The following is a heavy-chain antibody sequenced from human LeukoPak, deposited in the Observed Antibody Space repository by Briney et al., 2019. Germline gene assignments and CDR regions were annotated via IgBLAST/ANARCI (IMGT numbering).Heavy chain of an antibody. CDR3: AKDRGPDTAMVTWYFDL. D-gene: IGHD5-18*01. CDR1: GFTFSSYA. V-gene: IGHV3-23*01. CDR2: ISGSGGST. J-gene: IGHJ2*01. Sequence: PGGSLRLSCAASGFTFSSYAMSWVRQAPGKGLEWVSAISGSGGSTYYADSVKGRFTISRDNSKNTLYLQMNSLRAEDTAVYYCAKDRGPDTAMVTWYFDLWGRGTLVTVSS.